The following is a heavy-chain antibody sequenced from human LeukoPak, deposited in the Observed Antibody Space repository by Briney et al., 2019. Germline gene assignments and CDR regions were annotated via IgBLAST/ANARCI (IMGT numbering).Heavy chain of an antibody. CDR3: ARSFYDILIGYYQYFDY. Sequence: GGSLRLSCAASGFTFSSYGMHWVRQAPGKGLEWVALIWFDGSNKYYPDSVKGRFTISRDNSKNTLYIQMNSLRAEDTAVYYCARSFYDILIGYYQYFDYWGQGTLVTVSS. J-gene: IGHJ4*02. CDR2: IWFDGSNK. V-gene: IGHV3-33*08. CDR1: GFTFSSYG. D-gene: IGHD3-9*01.